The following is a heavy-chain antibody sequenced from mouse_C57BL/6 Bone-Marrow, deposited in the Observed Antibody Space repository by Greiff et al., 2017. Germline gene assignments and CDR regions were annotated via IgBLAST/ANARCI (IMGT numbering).Heavy chain of an antibody. CDR3: AGDTTGTNYFDY. J-gene: IGHJ2*01. V-gene: IGHV12-3*01. D-gene: IGHD4-1*02. Sequence: VQRVESGPGLVKPSQSLFLTCSITGFPITSGYYWIWIRQSPGKPLEWMGYITHSGETFYNPSLQSPISITRETSKNQFFLQLNSVTTEDTAMYYCAGDTTGTNYFDYWGQGTTLTVSS. CDR2: ITHSGET. CDR1: GFPITSGYY.